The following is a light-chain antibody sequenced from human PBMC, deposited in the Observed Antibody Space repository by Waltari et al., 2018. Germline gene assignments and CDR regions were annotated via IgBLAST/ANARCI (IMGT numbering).Light chain of an antibody. CDR1: SSNIGSNY. CDR3: AAWDDSLSGRV. CDR2: RNN. Sequence: VLTQPPSASGPPGQRVTISCSGSSSNIGSNYVYWYQQLPGTAPKLLIYRNNQRPSGVPDRFSGSKSGTSASLAISGLRSEDEADYYCAAWDDSLSGRVFGGGTKLTVL. V-gene: IGLV1-47*01. J-gene: IGLJ3*02.